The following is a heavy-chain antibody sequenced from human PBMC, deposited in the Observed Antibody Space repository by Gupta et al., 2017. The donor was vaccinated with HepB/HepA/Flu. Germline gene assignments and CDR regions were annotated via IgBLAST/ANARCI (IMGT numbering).Heavy chain of an antibody. D-gene: IGHD6-13*01. V-gene: IGHV4-39*01. Sequence: QLQLQESGPGLVKPSETLSLTCTVSGGSISSSSYYWGWIRQPPGKGLEWIGSIYYSGSTYYNPSLKSRVTISVDTSKNQFSLKLSSVTAADTAVYYCARQGDGYSSSWYRVNWFDPWGQGTLVTVSS. CDR2: IYYSGST. CDR3: ARQGDGYSSSWYRVNWFDP. CDR1: GGSISSSSYY. J-gene: IGHJ5*02.